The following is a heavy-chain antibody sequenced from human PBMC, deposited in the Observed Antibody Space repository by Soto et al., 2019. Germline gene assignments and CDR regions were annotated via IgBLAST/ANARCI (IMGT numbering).Heavy chain of an antibody. D-gene: IGHD6-19*01. CDR3: VKRSGKSNGWGVFDI. CDR2: ISSSSSTI. J-gene: IGHJ3*02. Sequence: SGGSLRLSCAASGFTFSSYSMNWVRQAPGKGLEWVSYISSSSSTIYYADSVKGRFTISRDNAKNSLYLQMNSLRAEDTAVYYCVKRSGKSNGWGVFDIWGKGERVTV. V-gene: IGHV3-48*01. CDR1: GFTFSSYS.